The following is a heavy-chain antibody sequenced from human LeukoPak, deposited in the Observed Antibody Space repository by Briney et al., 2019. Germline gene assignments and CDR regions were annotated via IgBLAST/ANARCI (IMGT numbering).Heavy chain of an antibody. J-gene: IGHJ4*02. D-gene: IGHD3-3*01. CDR3: ARGREGTIFGVVNFDY. CDR1: GFTFSSYA. CDR2: ISSNGGST. V-gene: IGHV3-64*01. Sequence: GGSLRLSCAASGFTFSSYAMHWVRQAPGQGLEYVSAISSNGGSTYYANSVKGRFTISRDNSKNTLYLQMGSLRAEDMAVYYCARGREGTIFGVVNFDYWGQGTLVTVSS.